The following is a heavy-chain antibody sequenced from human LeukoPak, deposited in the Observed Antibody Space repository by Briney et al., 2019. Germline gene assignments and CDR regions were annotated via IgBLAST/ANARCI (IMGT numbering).Heavy chain of an antibody. D-gene: IGHD4-17*01. V-gene: IGHV3-23*01. CDR1: GFSFSSFA. CDR3: AKDRDYAALGDAFDL. J-gene: IGHJ3*01. Sequence: GGSLRLSCAASGFSFSSFAMNWVRQTPGKGLEWVSGLSGGGDRKFYADSAKGRFTISRDNSKSTVYLQMNSLRADDTAIYYCAKDRDYAALGDAFDLWGQGTKVTVSS. CDR2: LSGGGDRK.